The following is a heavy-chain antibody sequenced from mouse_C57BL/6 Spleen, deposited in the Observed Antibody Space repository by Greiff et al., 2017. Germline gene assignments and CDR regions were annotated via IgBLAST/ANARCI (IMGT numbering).Heavy chain of an antibody. D-gene: IGHD1-1*01. J-gene: IGHJ4*01. Sequence: VQLKQPGAELVRPGSSVKLSCKASGYTFTSYWMDWVKQRPGQGLEWIGNIYPSDSETHYNQKFKDKATLTVDKSSSTAYMQLSSLTSEDSAVYYCARHYGSPYAMDYWGQGTSVTVSS. CDR1: GYTFTSYW. V-gene: IGHV1-61*01. CDR3: ARHYGSPYAMDY. CDR2: IYPSDSET.